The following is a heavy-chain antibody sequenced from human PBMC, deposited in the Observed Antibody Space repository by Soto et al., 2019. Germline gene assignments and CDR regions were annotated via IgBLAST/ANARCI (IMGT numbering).Heavy chain of an antibody. Sequence: ASVKVSCKASGYTFTGYYMHWVRQAPGQGLEWMGWINPNSGGTNYAQKFQGWVTMTRDTSISTAYMELSRLRSDDTAVYYCARGGYYYDSSGLTMFDPWGQGTLVTVSS. V-gene: IGHV1-2*04. CDR2: INPNSGGT. CDR1: GYTFTGYY. J-gene: IGHJ5*02. D-gene: IGHD3-22*01. CDR3: ARGGYYYDSSGLTMFDP.